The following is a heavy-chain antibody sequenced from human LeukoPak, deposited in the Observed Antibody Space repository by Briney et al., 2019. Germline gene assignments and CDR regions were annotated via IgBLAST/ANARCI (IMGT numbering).Heavy chain of an antibody. CDR1: GGSLSGYY. CDR3: ASSGYYGSGSSDPSSRAFDI. CDR2: INHSGST. J-gene: IGHJ3*02. V-gene: IGHV4-34*01. Sequence: SETLSLTCAVYGGSLSGYYWSWIRQPPGKGLEWIGEINHSGSTNYNPSLKSRVTISVDTSKNQFSLKLSSVTAADTAVYYCASSGYYGSGSSDPSSRAFDIWGQGTMVTVSS. D-gene: IGHD3-10*01.